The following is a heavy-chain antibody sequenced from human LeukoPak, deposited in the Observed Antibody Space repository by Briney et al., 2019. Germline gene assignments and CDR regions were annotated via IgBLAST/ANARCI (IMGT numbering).Heavy chain of an antibody. CDR3: ARHGAYSSGWPFDY. J-gene: IGHJ4*02. CDR1: GYSFTSYW. Sequence: GESLKISCKCSGYSFTSYWLGWVRQMPGKGLEWMGIIYPGDSNTRYSPSFQGQVTISADKSISAAYLQWSSLEASDTAMYYCARHGAYSSGWPFDYWGQGTLVSVSS. D-gene: IGHD6-19*01. V-gene: IGHV5-51*01. CDR2: IYPGDSNT.